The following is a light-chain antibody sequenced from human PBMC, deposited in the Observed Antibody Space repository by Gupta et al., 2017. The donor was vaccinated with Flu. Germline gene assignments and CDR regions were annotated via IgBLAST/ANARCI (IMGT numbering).Light chain of an antibody. V-gene: IGLV1-40*01. CDR1: SPNIGAGYD. J-gene: IGLJ1*01. Sequence: XXTXPXXXSGAXGQRVTISCTGSSPNIGAGYDVHWYQQLPGTAPKLLIYGNSNRPSGVPDRFSGSKSGTSASLAITGLQAEDEADYYCQSYDSSLSGHYVFGTGTKVTVL. CDR2: GNS. CDR3: QSYDSSLSGHYV.